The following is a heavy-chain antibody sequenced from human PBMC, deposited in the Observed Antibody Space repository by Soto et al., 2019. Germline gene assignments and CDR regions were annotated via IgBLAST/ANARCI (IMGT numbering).Heavy chain of an antibody. Sequence: SETLSLTCTVSGGSISSRNWWSWLRQSPTKGLEWIGEIYQSGSTNYNPSLESRVTISVDKSKNQFYLELTSLTAEDTAVYYCAKDRLWGSSDRGAPDDFEVWGQGTMVTVS. CDR1: GGSISSRNW. CDR3: AKDRLWGSSDRGAPDDFEV. D-gene: IGHD6-6*01. J-gene: IGHJ3*01. V-gene: IGHV4-4*02. CDR2: IYQSGST.